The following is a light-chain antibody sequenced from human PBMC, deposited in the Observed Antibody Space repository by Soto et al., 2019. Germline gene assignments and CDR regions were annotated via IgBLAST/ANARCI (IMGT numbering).Light chain of an antibody. CDR1: TSNIGAGYD. J-gene: IGLJ2*01. CDR3: QSYDSSLSGVV. V-gene: IGLV1-40*01. Sequence: QPVLTQPPSVSGAPGQRVTISCTGSTSNIGAGYDVHWYQQLPGTAPKLFINANNNRPSGVPDRFSGSKSGTSASLAITGLQADDEADYYCQSYDSSLSGVVFGGGTKVTVL. CDR2: ANN.